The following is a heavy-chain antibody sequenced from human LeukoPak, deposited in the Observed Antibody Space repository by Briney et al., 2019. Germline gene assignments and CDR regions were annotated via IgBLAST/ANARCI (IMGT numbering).Heavy chain of an antibody. CDR2: IRSSGDST. CDR1: GFSFSSYA. J-gene: IGHJ4*02. D-gene: IGHD3-10*01. CDR3: ATDRLPETYYGSGGYDY. Sequence: GGSLRLSCAASGFSFSSYAMNWVRQAPGKGLEWVSGIRSSGDSTYYADSVKGRFTISRDNSKNTLFLQINSLRAEDTAVYYCATDRLPETYYGSGGYDYWGQGTLVTVSS. V-gene: IGHV3-23*01.